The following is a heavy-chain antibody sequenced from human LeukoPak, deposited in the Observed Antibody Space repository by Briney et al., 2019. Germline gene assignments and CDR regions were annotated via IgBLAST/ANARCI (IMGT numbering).Heavy chain of an antibody. V-gene: IGHV5-51*01. CDR1: GYSFTSYW. D-gene: IGHD5-18*01. J-gene: IGHJ4*02. Sequence: GESLKISCKASGYSFTSYWIGWVRQMPGKGLEGMGIIDPSDCETRYSAYFQGQVTISDDKSLTTAELQWNSLKASDTAMYYCARQTAMGRSGDYWGQGTLVTVSS. CDR2: IDPSDCET. CDR3: ARQTAMGRSGDY.